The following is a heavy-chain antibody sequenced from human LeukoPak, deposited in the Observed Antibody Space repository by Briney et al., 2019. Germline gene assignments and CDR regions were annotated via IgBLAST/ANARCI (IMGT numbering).Heavy chain of an antibody. CDR3: ARNAYFNSSENFFDY. J-gene: IGHJ4*02. CDR2: ISAYSGDT. D-gene: IGHD2-21*01. CDR1: GFTLISHG. Sequence: GASVKVSCKASGFTLISHGLSWVRLAPGQGLEWMGWISAYSGDTHYTQKFQDRLTMTTDTSTSTAYMELRSLTPDDAAVYYCARNAYFNSSENFFDYWGQGTLVTVSS. V-gene: IGHV1-18*01.